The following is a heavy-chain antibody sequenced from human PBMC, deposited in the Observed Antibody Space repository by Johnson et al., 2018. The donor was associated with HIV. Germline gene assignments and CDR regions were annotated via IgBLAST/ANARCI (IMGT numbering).Heavy chain of an antibody. V-gene: IGHV3-11*04. J-gene: IGHJ3*02. CDR1: GFTFSDHY. CDR3: ARVRWLQLGAFDI. D-gene: IGHD5-24*01. CDR2: ISSSGSTK. Sequence: QVQLVESGGGLVKPGGSLRLSCAASGFTFSDHYMSWIRQAPGKGLEWVSYISSSGSTKYYTDSLKGRLTISRDNAKNSLYLQMNSLRAEDTAAYYCARVRWLQLGAFDIWGQGTMVTVSS.